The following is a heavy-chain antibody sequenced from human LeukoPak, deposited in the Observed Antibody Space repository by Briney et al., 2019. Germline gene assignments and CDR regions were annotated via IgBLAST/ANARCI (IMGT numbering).Heavy chain of an antibody. CDR1: GSSFSNYY. J-gene: IGHJ6*02. CDR2: ISYSGST. CDR3: ARHITVIWSSGYYHGMDV. V-gene: IGHV4-59*08. D-gene: IGHD3-3*01. Sequence: KPSETLSLTCTVAGSSFSNYYWSWIRQPPEKGLGWIGYISYSGSTNYNPSLRSRVAISDDTSRNQFSLRLNSVTAADTAVYYCARHITVIWSSGYYHGMDVWGQGTTVTVSS.